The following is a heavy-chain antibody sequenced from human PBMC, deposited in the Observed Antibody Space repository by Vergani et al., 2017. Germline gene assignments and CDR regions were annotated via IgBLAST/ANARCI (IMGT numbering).Heavy chain of an antibody. CDR2: INPNSGGT. D-gene: IGHD2-21*01. CDR1: GYTFTGYY. J-gene: IGHJ4*02. Sequence: QVQLVQSGAEVKKPGASVKVSCKASGYTFTGYYMHWVRQAPGQGLEWMGWINPNSGGTNYAQKFQGRVTMTRDTSISTAYMELSRLRSDDTAVFYCARGAYCGGDCYSPIDYWGQGTLVTVSS. V-gene: IGHV1-2*02. CDR3: ARGAYCGGDCYSPIDY.